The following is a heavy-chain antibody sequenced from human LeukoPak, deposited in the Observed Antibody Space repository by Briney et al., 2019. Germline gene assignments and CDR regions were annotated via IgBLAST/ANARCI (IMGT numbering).Heavy chain of an antibody. CDR2: IKQDGSEE. D-gene: IGHD2-2*01. Sequence: GGSLRLSCAASGFTFSNCWMSWVRQAPGKGLEWVANIKQDGSEEYYVDSVKGRFTISRVNAENSLFLQLNSLRVEDTAVYYCARGPLGYCSVTSCQFDYWGQGTLVTVSS. V-gene: IGHV3-7*01. J-gene: IGHJ4*02. CDR1: GFTFSNCW. CDR3: ARGPLGYCSVTSCQFDY.